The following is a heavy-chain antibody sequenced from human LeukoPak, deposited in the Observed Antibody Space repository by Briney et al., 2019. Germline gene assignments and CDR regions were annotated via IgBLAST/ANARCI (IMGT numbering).Heavy chain of an antibody. V-gene: IGHV3-66*02. CDR2: IYSGGTT. CDR1: GFTVSRNY. CDR3: ARSTRALVPAADDAFDV. Sequence: GGSLRLSCAASGFTVSRNYMSWVRQAPGKGLEWVSLIYSGGTTYYADSVKGRFTISRDNSRNTLYLQMNSLRAEDTAVYYCARSTRALVPAADDAFDVWGQGTMVTVSS. J-gene: IGHJ3*01. D-gene: IGHD2-2*01.